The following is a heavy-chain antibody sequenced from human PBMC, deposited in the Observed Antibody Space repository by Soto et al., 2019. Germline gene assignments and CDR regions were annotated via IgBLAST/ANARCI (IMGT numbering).Heavy chain of an antibody. Sequence: EVPLMESGGGLIQPGGSLRLSCAASGFTFSDYAMAWVRQVPGKGLEWVSGISDSGITTKYAASVKGRFTISRDNSKNTLLLQMTSLKAADTAVYYGAKYARRSGIVGQWVAWGQGALVTVSS. CDR2: ISDSGITT. D-gene: IGHD1-26*01. CDR1: GFTFSDYA. CDR3: AKYARRSGIVGQWVA. V-gene: IGHV3-23*01. J-gene: IGHJ5*02.